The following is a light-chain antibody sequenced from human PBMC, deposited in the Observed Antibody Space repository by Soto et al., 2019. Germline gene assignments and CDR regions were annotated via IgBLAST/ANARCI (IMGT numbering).Light chain of an antibody. Sequence: IQMTQSPSTLSASVGDRVTITCRASHSISSWLAWYQQKPGKAPKLLIYDASSLESGVPSRFSGSGSGTEFTITISSPQPDDFATYYCQQNNSYWTFGQGTKVDIK. CDR1: HSISSW. CDR3: QQNNSYWT. CDR2: DAS. J-gene: IGKJ1*01. V-gene: IGKV1-5*01.